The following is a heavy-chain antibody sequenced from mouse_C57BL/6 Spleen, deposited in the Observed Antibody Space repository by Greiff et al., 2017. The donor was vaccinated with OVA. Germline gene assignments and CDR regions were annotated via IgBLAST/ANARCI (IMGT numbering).Heavy chain of an antibody. V-gene: IGHV2-2*01. CDR3: ARLTFDD. Sequence: VQLQQSGPGLVQPSQSLSITCTVSGFSLTSYGVHWVRQSPGKGLEWLGVIWSGGSTAYNAAFISRLSISKDNSKSQVFCKMNSLQADDTAIYYCARLTFDDWGQGTTLTVSS. CDR2: IWSGGST. J-gene: IGHJ2*01. CDR1: GFSLTSYG. D-gene: IGHD4-1*01.